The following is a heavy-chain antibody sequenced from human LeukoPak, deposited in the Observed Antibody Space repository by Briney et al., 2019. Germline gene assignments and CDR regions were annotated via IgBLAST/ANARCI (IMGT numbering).Heavy chain of an antibody. CDR2: ISGSGGST. J-gene: IGHJ4*02. D-gene: IGHD3-3*01. CDR3: AKCGTIFRVVIYLDY. Sequence: GGSLRLSCAASGFTFSSYAMSWVRQAPGKGLEWVSAISGSGGSTYYADSVKGRFTISRDNSKNTLYLQMNSLRAEDTAVYYCAKCGTIFRVVIYLDYWGQGTLVTVSS. CDR1: GFTFSSYA. V-gene: IGHV3-23*01.